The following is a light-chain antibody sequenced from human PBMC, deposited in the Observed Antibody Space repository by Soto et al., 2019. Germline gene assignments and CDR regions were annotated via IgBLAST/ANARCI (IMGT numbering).Light chain of an antibody. V-gene: IGKV3-15*01. CDR3: QQYNNWPPRAT. J-gene: IGKJ3*01. CDR2: GAS. Sequence: EIVMTQSPAALSVSPGERATLSCRASQSVSSNLAWYQQKPGQAPRLLIYGASTRATGIPARFSGSGSGTEFTLTVSSLQSEDFAVYDCQQYNNWPPRATFGPGTKVDI. CDR1: QSVSSN.